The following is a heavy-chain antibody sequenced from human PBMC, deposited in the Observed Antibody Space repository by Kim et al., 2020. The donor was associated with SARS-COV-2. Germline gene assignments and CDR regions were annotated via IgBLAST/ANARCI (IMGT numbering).Heavy chain of an antibody. D-gene: IGHD6-19*01. CDR3: ARIAVAGIGWFDP. Sequence: YVDSVKGRFTISRDNAKNSLYLQMNSLRAEDTAVYYCARIAVAGIGWFDPWGQGTLVTVSS. J-gene: IGHJ5*02. V-gene: IGHV3-7*04.